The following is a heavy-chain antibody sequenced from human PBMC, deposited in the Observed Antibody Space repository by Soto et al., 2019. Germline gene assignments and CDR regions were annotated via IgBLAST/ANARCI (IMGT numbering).Heavy chain of an antibody. V-gene: IGHV1-8*01. D-gene: IGHD2-15*01. CDR3: ASFGRVVVAATRWFDP. J-gene: IGHJ5*02. CDR2: MNPNSGNT. Sequence: QVQLVQGAEVKKPGASVKVSCKASGYTFTSYDINWVRQATGQGLEWMGWMNPNSGNTGNAQKFQGRVTMTRNTSKSKAYMEQSSLRSEDTAVYYCASFGRVVVAATRWFDPWGQGTLVTVSS. CDR1: GYTFTSYD.